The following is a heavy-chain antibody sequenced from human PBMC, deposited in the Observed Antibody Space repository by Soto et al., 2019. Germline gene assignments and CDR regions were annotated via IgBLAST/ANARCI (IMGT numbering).Heavy chain of an antibody. J-gene: IGHJ6*02. CDR2: ISAYNGNT. CDR1: GYTFTSYG. D-gene: IGHD2-2*01. CDR3: ARDVVLKRVVPATGYYYYGMDV. Sequence: ASVKVSCKGSGYTFTSYGISWVRRAPGQGLKWMGWISAYNGNTNYAQKLQGRVTMTTDTSTSTAYMELRSLRSDDTAVYYCARDVVLKRVVPATGYYYYGMDVWGQGTTVTVSS. V-gene: IGHV1-18*01.